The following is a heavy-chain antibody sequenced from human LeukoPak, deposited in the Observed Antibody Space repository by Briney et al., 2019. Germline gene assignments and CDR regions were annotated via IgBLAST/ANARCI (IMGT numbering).Heavy chain of an antibody. CDR1: GGTFSSYA. CDR2: IIPIFGTA. J-gene: IGHJ5*02. CDR3: ARGLVVSSSGWYENWFDP. Sequence: ALVKVSCKASGGTFSSYAISWVRQAPGQGLEWMGGIIPIFGTANYAQKFQGRVTITADESTSTAYMELSSLRSEDTAVYYCARGLVVSSSGWYENWFDPWGQGTLVTVSS. D-gene: IGHD6-19*01. V-gene: IGHV1-69*01.